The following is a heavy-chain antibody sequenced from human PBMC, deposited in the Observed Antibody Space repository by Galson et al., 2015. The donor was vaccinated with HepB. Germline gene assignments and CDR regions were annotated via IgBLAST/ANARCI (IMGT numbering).Heavy chain of an antibody. D-gene: IGHD6-19*01. Sequence: SLRLSCAASGFTFSSYAMHWVRQAPGKGLEWVAVISYDGSNKYYADSVKGRFTISRDNSKNTLYLQMNSLRAEDTAVYYCAREGGLVRGLGNWFDPWGQGTLVTVSS. CDR3: AREGGLVRGLGNWFDP. J-gene: IGHJ5*02. CDR2: ISYDGSNK. CDR1: GFTFSSYA. V-gene: IGHV3-30-3*01.